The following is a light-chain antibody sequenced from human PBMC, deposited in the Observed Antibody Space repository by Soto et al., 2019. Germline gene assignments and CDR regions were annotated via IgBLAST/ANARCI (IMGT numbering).Light chain of an antibody. V-gene: IGLV1-47*01. J-gene: IGLJ3*02. CDR3: LSYTSANTRV. CDR2: RNN. Sequence: QLVLTQPPSASGTPGQRVTISCSGSSSNIGSNYVYWYQQLPGTAPKLLIYRNNQRPSGVPDRFSGSKSGTSASLAISGLRSEDEADYYCLSYTSANTRVFGGGTKLTVL. CDR1: SSNIGSNY.